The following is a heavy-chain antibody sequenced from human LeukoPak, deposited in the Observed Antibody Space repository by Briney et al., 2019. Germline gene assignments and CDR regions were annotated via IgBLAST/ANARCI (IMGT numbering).Heavy chain of an antibody. Sequence: PSETLSLTCTVSGGSISSSSYYWGWIRQPPGKGLEWIGSIYYSGSTYYNPSLKSRVTISVDTSKNQFSLKLSSVTAADTAVYYCASLDYYDSSGYFAWGQGTLVTVSS. D-gene: IGHD3-22*01. CDR2: IYYSGST. CDR3: ASLDYYDSSGYFA. CDR1: GGSISSSSYY. J-gene: IGHJ4*02. V-gene: IGHV4-39*07.